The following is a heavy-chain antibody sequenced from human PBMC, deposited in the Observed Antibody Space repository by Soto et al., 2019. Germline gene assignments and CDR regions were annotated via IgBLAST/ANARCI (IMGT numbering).Heavy chain of an antibody. D-gene: IGHD4-4*01. Sequence: ASVKVSCKASGYTFSNYYMHWVRQAPGQGHEWMGIINPSGGSTTYAQKFQGRVTMTRDTSTSTVYMELSSLRSEDTAVYYCARYDYNGYYFHYWGQGTLVTSPQ. V-gene: IGHV1-46*01. CDR1: GYTFSNYY. CDR3: ARYDYNGYYFHY. CDR2: INPSGGST. J-gene: IGHJ4*02.